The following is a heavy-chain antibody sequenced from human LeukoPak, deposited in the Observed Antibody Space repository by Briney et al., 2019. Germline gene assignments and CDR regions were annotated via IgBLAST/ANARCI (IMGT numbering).Heavy chain of an antibody. CDR2: INPSGGST. D-gene: IGHD3-10*02. CDR1: GYTFTSYY. CDR3: ARDVRSASYYYYMDV. Sequence: ASVKVSCKASGYTFTSYYIHWVRQASGQGLEWMGIINPSGGSTSYAQKFQGRVTMTRDTSTSTVYMELSSLRSEDTAVYYCARDVRSASYYYYMDVWGKGTTVTVSS. J-gene: IGHJ6*03. V-gene: IGHV1-46*01.